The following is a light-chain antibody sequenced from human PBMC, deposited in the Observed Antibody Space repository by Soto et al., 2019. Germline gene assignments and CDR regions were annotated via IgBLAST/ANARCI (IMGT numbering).Light chain of an antibody. CDR1: QSVSSSY. Sequence: EIVLTQSPGTLPLSPGERATLSCRASQSVSSSYLAWYQQTPGQAPRLLIYGASSRATGIPDRFSGSGSGTDFTLTISRLEPEDFAVYYCHLYGSSPPRTFGQGTELEI. V-gene: IGKV3-20*01. J-gene: IGKJ2*01. CDR3: HLYGSSPPRT. CDR2: GAS.